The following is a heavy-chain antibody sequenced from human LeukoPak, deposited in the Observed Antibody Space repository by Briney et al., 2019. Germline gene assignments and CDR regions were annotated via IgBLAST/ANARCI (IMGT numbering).Heavy chain of an antibody. J-gene: IGHJ4*02. CDR1: GFTFSSYA. CDR3: AKASWVSTADAVL. D-gene: IGHD3-16*01. V-gene: IGHV3-23*01. Sequence: GSLRLSCVASGFTFSSYAMCCVRETPARGLEWGSSLRGNGDAFYADSVKGRFTLSRDESRNTVYLQLNKLRVEDTAIYYCAKASWVSTADAVLWGQGTVVTVSS. CDR2: LRGNGDA.